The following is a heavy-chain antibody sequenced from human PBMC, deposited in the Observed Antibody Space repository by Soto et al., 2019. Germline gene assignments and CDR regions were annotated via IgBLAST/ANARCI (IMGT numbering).Heavy chain of an antibody. J-gene: IGHJ6*02. Sequence: GGSLRLSCAASGFTFSSYAMHWVRQAPGKGLEWVAVISYDGSNKYYADSVKGRFTISRDNSKNTLYLQMNSLRAEDTAVYYWARDAPFWSGYYFYYGMDAWGQGTTVTVSS. CDR3: ARDAPFWSGYYFYYGMDA. CDR2: ISYDGSNK. CDR1: GFTFSSYA. V-gene: IGHV3-30-3*01. D-gene: IGHD3-3*01.